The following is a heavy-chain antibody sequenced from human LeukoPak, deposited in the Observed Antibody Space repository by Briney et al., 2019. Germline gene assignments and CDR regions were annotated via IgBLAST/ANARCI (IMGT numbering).Heavy chain of an antibody. J-gene: IGHJ3*02. V-gene: IGHV3-21*01. CDR1: GFTFSTYS. Sequence: GGSLRLSCAASGFTFSTYSMNWVRQAPGKGLEWVSSISSSSSYIYYADSVKGRFTISRDNAKKSVYLQMNSLRAEDTAVYYCARDNTLYGSGSPVYDAFDIWGQGTMVTVSS. D-gene: IGHD3-10*01. CDR3: ARDNTLYGSGSPVYDAFDI. CDR2: ISSSSSYI.